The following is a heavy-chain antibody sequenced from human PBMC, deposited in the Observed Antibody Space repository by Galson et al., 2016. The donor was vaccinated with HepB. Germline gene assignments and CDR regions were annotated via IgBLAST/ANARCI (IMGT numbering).Heavy chain of an antibody. CDR3: ARGGDYYGSGSYS. D-gene: IGHD3-10*01. Sequence: SLRLSCAASGFTFSDYYMSWIRQAPGKGLEWVSYVSTTSSYTNYADSVKGRFTISRDNAKNSLYLQMNSLRAEDTAVYYCARGGDYYGSGSYSWGQGTLVTVSS. CDR1: GFTFSDYY. CDR2: VSTTSSYT. V-gene: IGHV3-11*06. J-gene: IGHJ4*02.